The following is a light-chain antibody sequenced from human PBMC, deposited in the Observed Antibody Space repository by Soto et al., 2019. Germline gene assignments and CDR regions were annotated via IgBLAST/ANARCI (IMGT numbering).Light chain of an antibody. CDR2: EGS. CDR1: SSDVGSYNL. Sequence: QSVLTQPASVSGSHGQSITISCTGTSSDVGSYNLVSWYQQHPGKAPKLMIYEGSKRPSGVSNRFSGSKSGNTASLTISGLQAEDEADYYCCSYAGSSTFVFGTGTKVTFL. CDR3: CSYAGSSTFV. V-gene: IGLV2-23*03. J-gene: IGLJ1*01.